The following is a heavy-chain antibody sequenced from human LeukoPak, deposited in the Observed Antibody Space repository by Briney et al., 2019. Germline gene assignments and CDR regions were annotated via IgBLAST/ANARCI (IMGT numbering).Heavy chain of an antibody. Sequence: SETLSLTCTVSGDSISSYYWSWIRQPAGKGLEWIGRIYTSGSTDYNPSLKSRVTMSVDTSKNQFSLKLSSVTAADTAVYYCARESKSYDGSGHYHDYWGQGPLVTVSS. CDR2: IYTSGST. D-gene: IGHD3-22*01. V-gene: IGHV4-4*07. CDR1: GDSISSYY. CDR3: ARESKSYDGSGHYHDY. J-gene: IGHJ4*02.